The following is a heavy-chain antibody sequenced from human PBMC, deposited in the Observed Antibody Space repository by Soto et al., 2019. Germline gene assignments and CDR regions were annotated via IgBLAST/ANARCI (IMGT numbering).Heavy chain of an antibody. V-gene: IGHV4-59*01. CDR3: ARATREYSGYDSYYFDY. Sequence: SETLSITCTVSGGSISSYYWSWIRQPPGKGLEWIGYIYYSGSTNYNPSLKSRVTISVDTSKNQFSLKLSSVTAADTAVYYCARATREYSGYDSYYFDYWGQGTLVTVSS. D-gene: IGHD5-12*01. J-gene: IGHJ4*02. CDR1: GGSISSYY. CDR2: IYYSGST.